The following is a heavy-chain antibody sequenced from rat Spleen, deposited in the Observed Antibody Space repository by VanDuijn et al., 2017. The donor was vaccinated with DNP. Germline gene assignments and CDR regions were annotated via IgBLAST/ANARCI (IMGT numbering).Heavy chain of an antibody. CDR2: ISTSGGST. CDR1: GFIFSNYW. J-gene: IGHJ3*01. CDR3: TRDQARYYSGDVGFAY. D-gene: IGHD1-1*01. Sequence: EVQLVESGGGPVQPGRSLKLSCVASGFIFSNYWMTWIRQAPGKGLEWVATISTSGGSTYYRDSVKGRFTISRDNAKSTLYLQMNSLRSEDTATYYCTRDQARYYSGDVGFAYWGQGTLVTVSS. V-gene: IGHV5-31*01.